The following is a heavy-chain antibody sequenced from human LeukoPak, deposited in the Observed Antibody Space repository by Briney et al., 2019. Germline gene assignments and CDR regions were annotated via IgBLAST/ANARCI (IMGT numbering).Heavy chain of an antibody. D-gene: IGHD6-13*01. CDR2: IIPIFGTA. J-gene: IGHJ4*02. Sequence: GASVKVPCKASGGTFSSYAISWVRQAPGQGLEWMGGIIPIFGTANYAQKFQGRVTMSSDTSTSTVFMELSSLRSEDTAVYYCARQQYSSFDYWGQGTLVTVSS. V-gene: IGHV1-69*05. CDR3: ARQQYSSFDY. CDR1: GGTFSSYA.